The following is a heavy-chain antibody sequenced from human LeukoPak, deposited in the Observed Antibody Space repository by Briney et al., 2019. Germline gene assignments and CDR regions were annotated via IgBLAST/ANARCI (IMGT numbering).Heavy chain of an antibody. CDR3: ARDPGSYGYIDY. CDR1: GGSISSYY. D-gene: IGHD5-18*01. J-gene: IGHJ4*02. V-gene: IGHV4-59*01. Sequence: PSETLSLTCTVSGGSISSYYWSWIRQPPGKGLEWIGYIYYSGSTNYNPSLKSRVTISVDTSKNQFSPKLGSVTAADTAVYYCARDPGSYGYIDYWGQGTLVTVSS. CDR2: IYYSGST.